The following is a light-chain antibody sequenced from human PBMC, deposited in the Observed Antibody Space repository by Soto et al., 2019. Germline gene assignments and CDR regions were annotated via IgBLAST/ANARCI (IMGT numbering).Light chain of an antibody. V-gene: IGKV3-11*01. J-gene: IGKJ4*01. CDR3: QQRSNWPLT. CDR1: QSVSRY. Sequence: EIVLTQSPATLSLSPGERTTLSCRASQSVSRYLAWYQQKTGQAPRLLIYDASNSAIGIPARFSGSGSGTDFTLTISSLEPEEFAVYYCQQRSNWPLTFGGGTKVEIK. CDR2: DAS.